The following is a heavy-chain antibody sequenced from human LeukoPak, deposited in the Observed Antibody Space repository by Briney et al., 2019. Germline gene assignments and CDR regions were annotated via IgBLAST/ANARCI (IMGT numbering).Heavy chain of an antibody. D-gene: IGHD6-13*01. J-gene: IGHJ4*02. CDR3: ARGDSSSWPLNY. Sequence: SETLSLTCTVSGGSISSSNWWSWVRQPPGKGLEWIGEIYHSGSTNYSPSLKSRVTISVDKSKNQFSLKLSSVTAADTAVYYCARGDSSSWPLNYWGQGTLVTVSS. CDR1: GGSISSSNW. V-gene: IGHV4-4*02. CDR2: IYHSGST.